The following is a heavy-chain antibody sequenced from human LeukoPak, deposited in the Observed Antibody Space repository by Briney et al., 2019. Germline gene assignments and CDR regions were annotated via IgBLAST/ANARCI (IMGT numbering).Heavy chain of an antibody. J-gene: IGHJ6*02. D-gene: IGHD3-10*01. CDR2: MNPNSGNT. CDR3: ARDEVSSPMVRGVIPRVDYYYGMDV. V-gene: IGHV1-8*01. CDR1: GYTFTSYD. Sequence: ASVKVSCKASGYTFTSYDINWVRQATGQGLEWMGWMNPNSGNTGYAQKFQGRVTMTTDTSTSTAYMELRSLRSDDTAVYYCARDEVSSPMVRGVIPRVDYYYGMDVWGQGTTVTVPS.